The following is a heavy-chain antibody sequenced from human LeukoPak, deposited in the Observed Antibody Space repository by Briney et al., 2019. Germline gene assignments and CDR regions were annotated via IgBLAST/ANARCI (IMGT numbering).Heavy chain of an antibody. CDR1: GFTFNNYA. CDR3: TRGWDPFHY. CDR2: IRSKPYGGTT. J-gene: IGHJ4*02. V-gene: IGHV3-49*03. Sequence: GGSLRLSCAASGFTFNNYAMSWFRQAPGKGLEWVAFIRSKPYGGTTEYAASVNGRFTISRDDSKSIAYLQMNSLKVEDTAMYYCTRGWDPFHYWGQGTLVTVSS. D-gene: IGHD1-26*01.